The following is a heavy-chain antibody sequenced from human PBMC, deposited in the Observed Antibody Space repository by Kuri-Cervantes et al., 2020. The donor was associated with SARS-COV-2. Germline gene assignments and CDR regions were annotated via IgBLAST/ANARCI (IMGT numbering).Heavy chain of an antibody. Sequence: ASVKVSCKASGYTFTSYGISWVRQAPGQGLEWMGWISAYNGNTNYAQKLQGRVTMTTDTSTSTAYMELRSLRPEDTAMYYCAKDGAGAHDFWGQGTLVTVSS. CDR3: AKDGAGAHDF. CDR1: GYTFTSYG. CDR2: ISAYNGNT. V-gene: IGHV1-18*04. D-gene: IGHD4/OR15-4a*01. J-gene: IGHJ4*02.